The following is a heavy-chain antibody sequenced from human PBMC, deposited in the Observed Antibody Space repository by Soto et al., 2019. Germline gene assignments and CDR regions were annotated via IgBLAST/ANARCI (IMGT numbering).Heavy chain of an antibody. D-gene: IGHD2-15*01. CDR1: GGTFGNSA. CDR3: ARDKDRQQLGCNYYYGIGV. CDR2: IIPIFSTP. J-gene: IGHJ6*02. V-gene: IGHV1-69*12. Sequence: QVQLVQSGAEVKKPGSSVTVSCKASGGTFGNSAISWVRHAPGQGLECMGGIIPIFSTPDDAQKFQGRVTITADESTTTVYMELTSLKSEDTAVYYCARDKDRQQLGCNYYYGIGVLGQGTTVTVS.